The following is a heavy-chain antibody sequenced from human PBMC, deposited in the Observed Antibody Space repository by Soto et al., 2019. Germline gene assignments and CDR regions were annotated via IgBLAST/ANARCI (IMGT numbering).Heavy chain of an antibody. V-gene: IGHV1-18*01. D-gene: IGHD6-25*01. CDR1: GYTFTSYA. Sequence: ASVKVSCKASGYTFTSYAMHWVRQAPGQGLEWMGWISAYNGNTNYAQKLQGRVTMTTDTSTSTAYMELRSLRSDDTAVYYCAREDGAAGVMVPWGQGTLVTVSS. CDR2: ISAYNGNT. CDR3: AREDGAAGVMVP. J-gene: IGHJ5*02.